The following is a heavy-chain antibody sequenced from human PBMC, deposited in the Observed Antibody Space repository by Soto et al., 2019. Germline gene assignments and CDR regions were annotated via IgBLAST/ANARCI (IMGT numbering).Heavy chain of an antibody. CDR2: ISAYNGNT. CDR3: ARDHEDIVLMVYAGPENTDAFDI. Sequence: GASVKVSCKASGYTFTSYGISWVRQAPGQGLEWMGWISAYNGNTNYAQKLQGRVTMTTDTSTSTAYMELRSLRSDDTAVYYCARDHEDIVLMVYAGPENTDAFDIWGQGTMVTVSS. CDR1: GYTFTSYG. D-gene: IGHD2-8*01. J-gene: IGHJ3*02. V-gene: IGHV1-18*01.